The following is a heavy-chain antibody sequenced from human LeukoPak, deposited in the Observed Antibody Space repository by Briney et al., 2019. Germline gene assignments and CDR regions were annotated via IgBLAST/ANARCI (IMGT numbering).Heavy chain of an antibody. CDR3: ASPTGYSSGWSVPSFDY. J-gene: IGHJ4*02. V-gene: IGHV4-39*07. D-gene: IGHD6-19*01. CDR1: GASISGSTYY. CDR2: IFYSGTT. Sequence: PSETLTLTCTVSGASISGSTYYWGWIRQPPGKGLEWIGSIFYSGTTYYNPSLESRVTMSVDTSKNQFSLKLSSVTAADTAVYYCASPTGYSSGWSVPSFDYWGQGTLVTVSS.